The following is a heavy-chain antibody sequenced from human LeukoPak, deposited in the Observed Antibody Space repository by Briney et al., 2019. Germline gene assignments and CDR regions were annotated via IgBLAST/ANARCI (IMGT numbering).Heavy chain of an antibody. D-gene: IGHD3-10*01. CDR2: IRSKAYGGTT. CDR3: TRSYDSGASTSIDY. Sequence: PGGSLRLSCTASGFTFGDYAMSWVRQAPGKGLEWVGFIRSKAYGGTTEYAASVKGRFTISRDDSKSIAYLQMNSLKTEDTAVYYCTRSYDSGASTSIDYWGQGTLVTVSS. V-gene: IGHV3-49*04. CDR1: GFTFGDYA. J-gene: IGHJ4*02.